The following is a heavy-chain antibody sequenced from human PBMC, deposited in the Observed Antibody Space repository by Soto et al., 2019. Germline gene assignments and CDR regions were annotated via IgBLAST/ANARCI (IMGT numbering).Heavy chain of an antibody. J-gene: IGHJ5*02. CDR3: ARQMGACSDSSCYPGPYDS. V-gene: IGHV3-48*02. D-gene: IGHD3-16*01. Sequence: GGSLRLSCAASGFTFTSYSMNWVRQAPGQGLEWVSYITSKSTTIKYADSVKGRFTVSRDNAKNSLYLQLNSLRDEDTAVYYCARQMGACSDSSCYPGPYDSWGQGTLVTVSS. CDR1: GFTFTSYS. CDR2: ITSKSTTI.